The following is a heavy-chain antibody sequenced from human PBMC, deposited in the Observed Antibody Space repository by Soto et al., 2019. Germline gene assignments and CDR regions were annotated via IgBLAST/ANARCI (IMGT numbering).Heavy chain of an antibody. CDR1: GDTFSTYY. CDR2: INPSVGST. J-gene: IGHJ4*02. CDR3: ARGNDPGAARYTFDY. D-gene: IGHD2-15*01. V-gene: IGHV1-46*01. Sequence: ASVKVSCKASGDTFSTYYLHWVRQAPGQGLEWMGIINPSVGSTNYPQKFLGRITMTRDTSTNTIYMELTSLKSEDTAVYYCARGNDPGAARYTFDYWGQGSLVTVSS.